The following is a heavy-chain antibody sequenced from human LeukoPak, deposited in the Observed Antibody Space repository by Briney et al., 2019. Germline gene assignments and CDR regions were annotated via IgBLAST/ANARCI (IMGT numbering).Heavy chain of an antibody. CDR1: GFTFSSYS. J-gene: IGHJ4*02. Sequence: PGGSLRLSCAASGFTFSSYSMNWVRQAPGKGLEWVSSISSSSSYIYYADSVKDRFTISRDNAKNSLYLQMNSLRAEDTAVYYCATAPHYDSSGYYYVRYYFDYWGQGTLVTVSS. V-gene: IGHV3-21*01. CDR3: ATAPHYDSSGYYYVRYYFDY. D-gene: IGHD3-22*01. CDR2: ISSSSSYI.